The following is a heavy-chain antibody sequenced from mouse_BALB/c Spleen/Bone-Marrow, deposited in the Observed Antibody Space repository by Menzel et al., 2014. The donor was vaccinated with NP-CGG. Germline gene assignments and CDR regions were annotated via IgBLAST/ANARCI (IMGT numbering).Heavy chain of an antibody. CDR1: GFDFSRYW. CDR3: ARLGYYGGFAY. V-gene: IGHV4-1*02. J-gene: IGHJ3*01. Sequence: EVKLVESGGGLVQPGGSLKLSCAASGFDFSRYWMSWVRQAPGKGLEWIGEINPDSKTINYSPSLKDKFIISRDNAKNTLYLQINKVRSEDTALYYCARLGYYGGFAYWGQGTLVTVSA. D-gene: IGHD2-3*01. CDR2: INPDSKTI.